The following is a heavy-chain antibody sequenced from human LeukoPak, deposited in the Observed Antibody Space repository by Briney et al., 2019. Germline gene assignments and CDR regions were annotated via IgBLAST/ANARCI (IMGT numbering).Heavy chain of an antibody. CDR3: ARDGYTTAYAFDI. J-gene: IGHJ3*02. CDR1: GGTFSSYA. V-gene: IGHV1-69*04. Sequence: SVKVSCKASGGTFSSYAISWVRQAPGQGLEWMGRIIPILGIANYAQKFQGRVTITADKSTSTAYMELSSLRSEDTAVYYCARDGYTTAYAFDIWAKGQWSPSLQ. CDR2: IIPILGIA. D-gene: IGHD5-18*01.